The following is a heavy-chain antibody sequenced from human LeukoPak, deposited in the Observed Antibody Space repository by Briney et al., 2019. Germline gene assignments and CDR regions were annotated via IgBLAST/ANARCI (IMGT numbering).Heavy chain of an antibody. CDR2: IYYSGST. CDR3: ARPVSGYSYGYYIK. J-gene: IGHJ4*02. CDR1: GGSISSSSYY. V-gene: IGHV4-39*01. D-gene: IGHD5-18*01. Sequence: SETLSLTCTVSGGSISSSSYYWGWIRQPPGKGLEWIGSIYYSGSTYYNPSLKSRVTISVDTSKNQFSLKLSSVTAADTAVYYCARPVSGYSYGYYIKWGQGTLVTVSS.